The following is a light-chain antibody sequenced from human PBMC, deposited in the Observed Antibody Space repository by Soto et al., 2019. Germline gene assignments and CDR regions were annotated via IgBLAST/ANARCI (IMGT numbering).Light chain of an antibody. CDR3: QSYDSSLSGWV. CDR2: EVS. CDR1: SSDVGGYNY. Sequence: QSALTQPPSASGSPVQSVTISCTGTSSDVGGYNYVSWYQQHPGKAPKLMIYEVSKRPSGVPDRFSGSKSGNTASLTVSGLQAEYEADYYCQSYDSSLSGWVFGGGTKLTVL. J-gene: IGLJ3*02. V-gene: IGLV2-8*01.